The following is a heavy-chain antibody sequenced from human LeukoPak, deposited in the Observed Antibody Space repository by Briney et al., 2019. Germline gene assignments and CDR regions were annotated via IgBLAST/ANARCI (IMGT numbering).Heavy chain of an antibody. V-gene: IGHV1-2*02. CDR2: INPNSGDT. Sequence: ASVKVSCKASGYPFTDQFINWVRQAPGRGLEWMGWINPNSGDTNYEQRFQGRVTMTRDTSISIAYMDLTRLASDDTAVCYCARGELLVDYWGQGTLVTVSS. D-gene: IGHD3-10*01. CDR1: GYPFTDQF. J-gene: IGHJ4*02. CDR3: ARGELLVDY.